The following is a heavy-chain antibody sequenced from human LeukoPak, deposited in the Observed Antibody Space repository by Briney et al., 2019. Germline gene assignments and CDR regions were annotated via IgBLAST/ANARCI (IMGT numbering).Heavy chain of an antibody. CDR2: ISGSDGST. V-gene: IGHV3-23*01. D-gene: IGHD3-3*01. Sequence: PGGSLRLSCAASGFTFSSYAMSWVRQPPGKGLEWVSGISGSDGSTNYADSVKGRFAISRDNSKNTLYLQMTSLRAEDTAVYYCAKDRLYTIFGVVRNYFDYWGQGPLVTVSS. J-gene: IGHJ4*02. CDR3: AKDRLYTIFGVVRNYFDY. CDR1: GFTFSSYA.